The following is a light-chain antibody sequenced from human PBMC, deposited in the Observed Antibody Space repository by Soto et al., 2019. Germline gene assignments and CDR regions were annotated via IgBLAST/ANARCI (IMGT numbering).Light chain of an antibody. CDR2: AAS. CDR3: HQLDGSC. CDR1: QGIRSY. J-gene: IGKJ1*01. V-gene: IGKV1-9*01. Sequence: DIQLTQSPSFLSASVGDRVTITCRASQGIRSYLAWYQQKPGKAAKLLISAASALQSGVPSRFSRSGSGTEFTLTVSCLQPEDFATYYCHQLDGSCFDEGTKVEIK.